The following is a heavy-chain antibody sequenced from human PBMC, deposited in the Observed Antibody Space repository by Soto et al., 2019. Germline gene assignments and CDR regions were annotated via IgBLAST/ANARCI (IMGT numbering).Heavy chain of an antibody. CDR2: IKPDGSEI. CDR3: ARRISAIPGDN. V-gene: IGHV3-7*05. Sequence: EVQLVESGGGLVQPGGSLRLSCAASGFSFSSYWMSWVRQVPGKGLEWVANIKPDGSEIYYVDSVKGRFTISRDNAKNSVYLQMNSLSSEDSAMYHCARRISAIPGDNWGQGTLVTVS. CDR1: GFSFSSYW. D-gene: IGHD2-15*01. J-gene: IGHJ4*02.